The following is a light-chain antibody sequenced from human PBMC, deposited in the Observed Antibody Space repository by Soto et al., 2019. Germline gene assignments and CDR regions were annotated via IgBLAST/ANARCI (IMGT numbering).Light chain of an antibody. CDR1: SSDLGSYNL. CDR2: KVN. Sequence: QSALTQPASVSGSPGQSLTISCTGTSSDLGSYNLVSWYQQHPGKAPKLMIYKVNKRPSGVSNRFSASKSGNTASLTISGLQAEDEADYYCCSYAGSSTSWVFGGGTKLTVL. CDR3: CSYAGSSTSWV. J-gene: IGLJ3*02. V-gene: IGLV2-23*02.